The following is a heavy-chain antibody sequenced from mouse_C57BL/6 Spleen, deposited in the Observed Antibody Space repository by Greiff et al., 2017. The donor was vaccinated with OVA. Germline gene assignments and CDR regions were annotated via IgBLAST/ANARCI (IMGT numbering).Heavy chain of an antibody. CDR2: ILPGSGST. CDR3: ARPWDGYPFAY. J-gene: IGHJ3*01. Sequence: QVQLQQSGAELMKPGASVKLSCKATGYTFTGYWIEWVQQRPGPGLEWIGEILPGSGSTTYNETFTGKATFTADTSATTAYMQLSSLTTEDSAIYYCARPWDGYPFAYWGQGTLGTVSA. CDR1: GYTFTGYW. V-gene: IGHV1-9*01. D-gene: IGHD2-3*01.